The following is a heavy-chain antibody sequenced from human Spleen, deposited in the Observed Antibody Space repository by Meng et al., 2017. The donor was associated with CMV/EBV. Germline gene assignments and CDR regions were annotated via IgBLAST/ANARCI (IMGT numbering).Heavy chain of an antibody. CDR1: GDSITSRTRY. Sequence: SETLSLTCSVSGDSITSRTRYWGWVRQAPGKGLEWIGTIFSGGQTFYSPSFKSRVILAVDTSKNYFSLTMTSLTAADTAVYFCAKFPDRRDTGFWGRGALVPSPQ. CDR3: AKFPDRRDTGF. V-gene: IGHV4-39*02. D-gene: IGHD1-14*01. J-gene: IGHJ4*02. CDR2: IFSGGQT.